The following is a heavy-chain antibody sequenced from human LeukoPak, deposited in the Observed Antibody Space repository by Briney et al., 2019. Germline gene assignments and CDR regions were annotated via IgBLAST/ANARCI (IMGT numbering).Heavy chain of an antibody. D-gene: IGHD6-13*01. CDR1: GGSISSSSYY. Sequence: PSETLSLTCTVSGGSISSSSYYWGWIRQPPGKGLEWIGSIYYSGSTYYNPSLKSRVTISVDTSKNQFSLKLSSVTAADTAAYYCARHMYSSSWYRRHYYMDVWGKGTTVTVS. J-gene: IGHJ6*03. V-gene: IGHV4-39*01. CDR3: ARHMYSSSWYRRHYYMDV. CDR2: IYYSGST.